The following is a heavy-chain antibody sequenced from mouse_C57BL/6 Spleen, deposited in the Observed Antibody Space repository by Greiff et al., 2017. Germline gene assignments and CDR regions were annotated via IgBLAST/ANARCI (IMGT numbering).Heavy chain of an antibody. CDR3: AREGYGNLFAY. V-gene: IGHV1-42*01. CDR1: GYSFTGYY. D-gene: IGHD2-1*01. J-gene: IGHJ3*01. Sequence: VQLQQSGPELVKPGASVKISCKASGYSFTGYYMNWVKQSPEKSLEWIGEINPSTGGTTYNQKFKAKATLTVDKSSSTAYMQLKSLTSEDSAVYYCAREGYGNLFAYWGQGTLVTVSA. CDR2: INPSTGGT.